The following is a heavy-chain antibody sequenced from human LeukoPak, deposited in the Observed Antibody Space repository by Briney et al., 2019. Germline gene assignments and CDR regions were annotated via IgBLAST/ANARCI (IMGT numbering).Heavy chain of an antibody. D-gene: IGHD3-22*01. CDR3: ARFCYDSSGYSYNWFDP. J-gene: IGHJ5*02. Sequence: ASVKVSCKASGYTFTSYYMHWVRQAPGQGLEWMGIINPSGGSTSYAQKFQGRVTMTRDTSTSTVYMELSSLRSEDTAVYYCARFCYDSSGYSYNWFDPWGQGTLVTVSS. CDR1: GYTFTSYY. CDR2: INPSGGST. V-gene: IGHV1-46*01.